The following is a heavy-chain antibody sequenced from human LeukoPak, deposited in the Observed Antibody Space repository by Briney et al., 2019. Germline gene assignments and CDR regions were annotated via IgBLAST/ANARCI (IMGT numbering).Heavy chain of an antibody. Sequence: GGSLRLSCAASGFTSTNYAMNWARQAPGKGLEWVSVLIGSSGSTDYADSVKGRFTISRDKSKNTLFLQMNSLRAEDTAIYFCAKGAYDYIEMGYFDSWGQGTLVTVSS. CDR2: LIGSSGST. V-gene: IGHV3-23*01. CDR1: GFTSTNYA. D-gene: IGHD5-12*01. CDR3: AKGAYDYIEMGYFDS. J-gene: IGHJ4*02.